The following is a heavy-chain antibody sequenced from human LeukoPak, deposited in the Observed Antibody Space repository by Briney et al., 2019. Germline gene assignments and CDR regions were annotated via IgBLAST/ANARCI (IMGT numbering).Heavy chain of an antibody. CDR2: INHSGST. CDR3: ARLRLYCSSTSCLHTFDY. Sequence: SETLSLTCAVYGGSFSGYYWSWIRQPPGKGLEWIGEINHSGSTNYNPSLKSQVTISVDTSKNQFSLNLSSVTAADTAVYYCARLRLYCSSTSCLHTFDYWGQGTLVTVSS. J-gene: IGHJ4*02. V-gene: IGHV4-34*01. D-gene: IGHD2-2*01. CDR1: GGSFSGYY.